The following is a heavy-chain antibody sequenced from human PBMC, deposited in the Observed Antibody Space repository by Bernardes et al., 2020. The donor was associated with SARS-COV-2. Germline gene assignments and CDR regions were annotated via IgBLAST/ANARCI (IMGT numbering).Heavy chain of an antibody. V-gene: IGHV1-46*01. CDR2: INPSGGST. Sequence: ASVKVSCKASGYTFTSYYMHWVRQAPGQGLEWMGIINPSGGSTSYAQKFQGRVTMTRDTSTRKVYMELSNLRSEDTAVYYCARDLTVTTGRDYYYGMDVWGQETTVTVSS. CDR1: GYTFTSYY. J-gene: IGHJ6*02. D-gene: IGHD4-17*01. CDR3: ARDLTVTTGRDYYYGMDV.